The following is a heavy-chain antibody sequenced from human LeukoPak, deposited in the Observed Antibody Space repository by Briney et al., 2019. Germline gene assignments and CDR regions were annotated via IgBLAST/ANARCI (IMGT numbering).Heavy chain of an antibody. CDR1: GFTFSSYG. J-gene: IGHJ4*02. Sequence: GGSLRLSCAASGFTFSSYGIHWVRQAPGKGLEWVAFIRYDGSNKYYTDSVKGRFTISRDNSKNTLYLQMNSLRAEDTAVYYCAKVSVAGLSGDYWGQGTLVTVSS. V-gene: IGHV3-30*02. CDR3: AKVSVAGLSGDY. CDR2: IRYDGSNK. D-gene: IGHD6-19*01.